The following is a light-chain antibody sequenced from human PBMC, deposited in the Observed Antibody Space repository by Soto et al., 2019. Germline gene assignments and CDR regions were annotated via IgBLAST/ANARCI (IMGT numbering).Light chain of an antibody. V-gene: IGKV1-33*01. CDR3: QQYDNLPLT. CDR1: QDISNY. J-gene: IGKJ4*01. Sequence: DSQMTQSPSSLSASVGDRVTITCQASQDISNYLNWYQQKPGKAPKFLIYDASNLETGVSSRFSGRGSGTDFTFTISSLQPEDIATYYCQQYDNLPLTFGGGTKVEIK. CDR2: DAS.